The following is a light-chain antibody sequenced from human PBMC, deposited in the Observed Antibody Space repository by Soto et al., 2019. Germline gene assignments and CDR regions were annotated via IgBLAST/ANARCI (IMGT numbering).Light chain of an antibody. J-gene: IGKJ4*01. CDR2: GTS. V-gene: IGKV3-20*01. CDR3: QQYGHSPLT. Sequence: EIVLTQSPVTLSLSPGERATLSCRASQSVSSYLAWYQQKPGQAPRRLIYGTSSRPTNIPDRFSASGSGTDFTLTISRLEPDDFAVYYCQQYGHSPLTFGGGTKVEIK. CDR1: QSVSSY.